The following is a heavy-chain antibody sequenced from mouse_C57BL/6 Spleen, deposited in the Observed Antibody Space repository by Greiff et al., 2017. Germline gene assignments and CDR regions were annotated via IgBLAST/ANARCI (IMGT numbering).Heavy chain of an antibody. D-gene: IGHD4-1*02. Sequence: VQLQQSGAELVKPGASVKLSCTASGFNIKDYYMHWVKQRTEQGLEWIGRIDPEDGETKYAPNFQGKATITADTSSNTAYLQLSSLTSEDTAVYYCAPTGTDWFAYWGQGTLVTVSA. V-gene: IGHV14-2*01. CDR3: APTGTDWFAY. CDR2: IDPEDGET. J-gene: IGHJ3*01. CDR1: GFNIKDYY.